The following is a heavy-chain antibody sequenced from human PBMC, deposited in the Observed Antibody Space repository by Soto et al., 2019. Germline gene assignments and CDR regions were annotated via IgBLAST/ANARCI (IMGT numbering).Heavy chain of an antibody. CDR2: IKQDGSGK. V-gene: IGHV3-7*03. J-gene: IGHJ2*01. D-gene: IGHD4-17*01. Sequence: EVQLVESGGGLVQPGGSLRLSCAASGFTFSSYWMSWVRQAPGKGLEWVANIKQDGSGKYYVDSVKGRFTISRDNAKNSLYLQMNSLRAEDTAVYYCARDEGRNYGDIRRGYWYSDLWGRGTLVTVSS. CDR3: ARDEGRNYGDIRRGYWYSDL. CDR1: GFTFSSYW.